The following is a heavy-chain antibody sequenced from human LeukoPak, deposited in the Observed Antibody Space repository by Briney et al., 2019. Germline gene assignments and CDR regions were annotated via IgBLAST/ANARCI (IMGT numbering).Heavy chain of an antibody. V-gene: IGHV4-59*08. CDR3: ARLRSSSLVDY. Sequence: PSETLCLTCTVSGGSISSYYWSWIRQPPGKGLEWIGYIYYSGSTNYNPSLKSRVTISVDTSKNQFSLKLSSVTAADTAVYYCARLRSSSLVDYWGQGTLVTVSS. CDR1: GGSISSYY. D-gene: IGHD6-13*01. CDR2: IYYSGST. J-gene: IGHJ4*02.